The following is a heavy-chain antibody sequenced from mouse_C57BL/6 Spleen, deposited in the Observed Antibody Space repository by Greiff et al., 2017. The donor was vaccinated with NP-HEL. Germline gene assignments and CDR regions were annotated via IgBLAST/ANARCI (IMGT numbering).Heavy chain of an antibody. V-gene: IGHV1-50*01. J-gene: IGHJ2*01. CDR1: GYTFTSYW. Sequence: QVQLQQPGAELVKPGASVKLSCKASGYTFTSYWMQWVKQRPGQGLEWIGEIDPSDSYTNYNQKFKGKATLTVDTSSRTAYMQLSSLTSEDSAVYYCARVGPNYFDYWGQGTTLTVSS. CDR2: IDPSDSYT. CDR3: ARVGPNYFDY.